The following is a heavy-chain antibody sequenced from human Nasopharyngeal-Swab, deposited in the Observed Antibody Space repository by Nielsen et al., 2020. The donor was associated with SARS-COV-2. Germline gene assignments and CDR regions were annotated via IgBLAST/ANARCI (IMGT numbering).Heavy chain of an antibody. Sequence: VRHAPGKGLEWVSSISSSSSYIYYADSVKGRFTISRDNAKNSLYLQMNSLRAEDTAVYYCARDLAYGSGPYYFDYWGQGTLVTVSS. J-gene: IGHJ4*02. V-gene: IGHV3-21*01. CDR2: ISSSSSYI. D-gene: IGHD6-25*01. CDR3: ARDLAYGSGPYYFDY.